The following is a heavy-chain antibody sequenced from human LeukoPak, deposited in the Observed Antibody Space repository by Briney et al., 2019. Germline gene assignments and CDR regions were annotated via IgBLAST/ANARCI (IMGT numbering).Heavy chain of an antibody. CDR3: TRGYSGNNWYAFDI. CDR1: GFTFSSYW. D-gene: IGHD1-26*01. J-gene: IGHJ3*02. CDR2: IKQDGSEK. Sequence: GGSLRLSCAASGFTFSSYWMSWVRQAPGKGLEWVANIKQDGSEKYYVDSVKGRFTISRDNAKNSLYLQMNSLKTEDTAVYYCTRGYSGNNWYAFDIWGQGTMVTVS. V-gene: IGHV3-7*03.